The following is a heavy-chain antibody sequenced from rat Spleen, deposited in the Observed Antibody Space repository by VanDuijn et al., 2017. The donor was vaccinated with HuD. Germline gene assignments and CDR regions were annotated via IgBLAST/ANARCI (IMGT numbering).Heavy chain of an antibody. J-gene: IGHJ2*01. D-gene: IGHD1-10*01. CDR3: ARQVTALDY. CDR2: ISYDGSDT. CDR1: GFIFSDHF. V-gene: IGHV5-29*01. Sequence: EVQLVESDGGLVQPGGSLKLSCAASGFIFSDHFMAWVRQAPTMGLEWVATISYDGSDTYYRDSVKGRFTLSRDNAKSTLYLQMDSLRSEDTATYYCARQVTALDYWGQGVMATVSS.